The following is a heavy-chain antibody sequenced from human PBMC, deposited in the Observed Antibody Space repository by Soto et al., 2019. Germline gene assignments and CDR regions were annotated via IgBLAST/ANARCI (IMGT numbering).Heavy chain of an antibody. CDR2: ISSSSSYI. D-gene: IGHD5-18*01. CDR1: GFTFSSYS. Sequence: EVQLVESGGGLVKPGGSLRLSCAASGFTFSSYSMNWVRQAPGKGLEWVSSISSSSSYIYYADSVKGRFTISRDNAKNSLYLQITSRRAEDTALFYFPKSVYSPFASGGQGPLVPVSP. J-gene: IGHJ4*02. CDR3: PKSVYSPFAS. V-gene: IGHV3-21*01.